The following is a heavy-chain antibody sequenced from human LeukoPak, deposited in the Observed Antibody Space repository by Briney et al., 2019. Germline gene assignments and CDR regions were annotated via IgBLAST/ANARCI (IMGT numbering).Heavy chain of an antibody. J-gene: IGHJ5*02. Sequence: GGSLRLSCAASGFTFSSYSMNWVRQAPGKGLEWVSSISSSNSYIYYADSVKGRFTISRDNAKNSLYLQMNSLRAEDTAVYYCARVYGDYGGYWFDPWGQGTLVTVSS. CDR2: ISSSNSYI. CDR1: GFTFSSYS. CDR3: ARVYGDYGGYWFDP. D-gene: IGHD4-17*01. V-gene: IGHV3-21*01.